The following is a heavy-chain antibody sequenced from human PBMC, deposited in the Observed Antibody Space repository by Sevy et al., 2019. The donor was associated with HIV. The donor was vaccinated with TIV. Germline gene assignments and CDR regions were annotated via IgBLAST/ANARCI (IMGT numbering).Heavy chain of an antibody. V-gene: IGHV3-21*01. J-gene: IGHJ4*02. CDR3: ASEGLAAKWVIDY. CDR2: ISSSSSYI. D-gene: IGHD2-15*01. Sequence: GGSLRLSCAASGFTFSSYSMNWVRQAPGKGLEWVSSISSSSSYIYYADSVKGRSTISRDNAKNSLYQQLNSLRAEDTAVYYYASEGLAAKWVIDYWGQGTLVTVSS. CDR1: GFTFSSYS.